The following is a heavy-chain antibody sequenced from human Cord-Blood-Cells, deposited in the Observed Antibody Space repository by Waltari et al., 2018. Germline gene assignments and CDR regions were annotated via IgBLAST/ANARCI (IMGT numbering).Heavy chain of an antibody. CDR2: IYSGGST. CDR1: GFTVSSTY. Sequence: EVQLVESGGGLIQPGGSLRLSCAASGFTVSSTYMRWVRPAPGKGLEWVSVIYSGGSTYYADSVKGRFTISRDNSKNTLYLQMNSLRAEDTAVYYCARVGPQRGIGAFDIWGQGTMVTVSS. CDR3: ARVGPQRGIGAFDI. J-gene: IGHJ3*02. V-gene: IGHV3-53*01. D-gene: IGHD3-16*01.